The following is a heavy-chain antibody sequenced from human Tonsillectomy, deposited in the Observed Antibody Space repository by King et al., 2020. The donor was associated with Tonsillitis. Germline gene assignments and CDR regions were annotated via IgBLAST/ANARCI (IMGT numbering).Heavy chain of an antibody. D-gene: IGHD6-19*01. CDR3: ARDHGIAVAGTVDY. V-gene: IGHV1-18*01. CDR1: GYTFTSYG. Sequence: VQLVQSGVEVKKPGASVKVSCKASGYTFTSYGITWVRQAPGQGLEWMGWISAYNGNTNYAQKLQGRVTMTTDTSTNTAYMELRSLTSDDTAVYYCARDHGIAVAGTVDYWGKGTLVTVSS. CDR2: ISAYNGNT. J-gene: IGHJ4*02.